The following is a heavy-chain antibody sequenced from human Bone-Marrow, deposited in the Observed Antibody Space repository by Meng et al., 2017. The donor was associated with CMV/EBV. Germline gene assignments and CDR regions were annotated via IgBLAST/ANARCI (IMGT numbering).Heavy chain of an antibody. CDR3: AGGGAGGYDFWSGYLFYYGMDV. CDR1: GYTFTSYG. CDR2: ISAYNGNT. D-gene: IGHD3-3*01. Sequence: VKVSCKASGYTFTSYGISWVRQAPGQGLEWMGWISAYNGNTNYAQKLQGRVTMTTDTSTSTAYMELRSLRSDDTAVYYCAGGGAGGYDFWSGYLFYYGMDVWGQGTTVTVSS. J-gene: IGHJ6*02. V-gene: IGHV1-18*01.